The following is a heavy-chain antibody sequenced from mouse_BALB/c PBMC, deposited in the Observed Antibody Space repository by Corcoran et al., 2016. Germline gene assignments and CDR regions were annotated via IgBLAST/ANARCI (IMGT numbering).Heavy chain of an antibody. D-gene: IGHD4-1*01. CDR1: GFNIKDTY. V-gene: IGHV14-3*02. CDR3: ANWDWYFDV. J-gene: IGHJ1*01. Sequence: EVQLQQSGAELVKPGASVKLYCTASGFNIKDTYMHWEKQRPEQGLEWVGRIDPANGNTKYDPKFQGKATITADTSSNTAYLQLSSLTSEDTAVYYCANWDWYFDVWGAGTTVTVSS. CDR2: IDPANGNT.